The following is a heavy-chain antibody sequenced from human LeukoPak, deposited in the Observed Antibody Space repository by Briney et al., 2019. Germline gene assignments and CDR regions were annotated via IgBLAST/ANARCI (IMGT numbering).Heavy chain of an antibody. CDR2: INHSGST. Sequence: SETLSLTCAVYGGSFSGYYWSWIRQPPGKGLEWIGEINHSGSTNYNPSLKSRVTISVDTSKNQFSLKLSSVTAADTAVYYCARGDPGYCSGGSCYGDWFDPWGQGTLVTVSS. CDR1: GGSFSGYY. V-gene: IGHV4-34*01. D-gene: IGHD2-15*01. J-gene: IGHJ5*02. CDR3: ARGDPGYCSGGSCYGDWFDP.